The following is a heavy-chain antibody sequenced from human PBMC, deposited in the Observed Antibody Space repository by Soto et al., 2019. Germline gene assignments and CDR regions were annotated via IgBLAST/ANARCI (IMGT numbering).Heavy chain of an antibody. CDR2: IYHSGST. CDR3: ASTDTAMAKFDY. J-gene: IGHJ4*02. Sequence: PSETLCVTCAISVGSISVGGYAWSWIRQPPGKGLEWIGYIYHSGSTYYNPSLKSRVTISVDRSKNQLSLKLSSVTAADTAVHYCASTDTAMAKFDYWGQGTMVTVSS. V-gene: IGHV4-30-2*01. CDR1: VGSISVGGYA. D-gene: IGHD5-18*01.